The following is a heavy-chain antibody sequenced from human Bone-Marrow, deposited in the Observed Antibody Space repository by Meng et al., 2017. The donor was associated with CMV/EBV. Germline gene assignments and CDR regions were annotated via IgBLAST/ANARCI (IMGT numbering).Heavy chain of an antibody. CDR1: GFTFEDYA. V-gene: IGHV3-43D*03. Sequence: GGPLRSSWAAPGFTFEDYAMHWVRLAPGKGLEWVSIISWDGGSTYYADSVKGRFTISRDNSKNSLYLQMNSLKAEDTALYYCAKDRREGYNYGNPDYWGQGTLVTVSS. D-gene: IGHD5-24*01. J-gene: IGHJ4*02. CDR2: ISWDGGST. CDR3: AKDRREGYNYGNPDY.